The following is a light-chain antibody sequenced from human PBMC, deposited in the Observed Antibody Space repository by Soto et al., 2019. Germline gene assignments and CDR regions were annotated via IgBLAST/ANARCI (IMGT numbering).Light chain of an antibody. Sequence: DIQMTQSPSSLSASVGDSVTITCRASQTIINYLMWYQQKPGKAPKLLIYDASSLQRGVPSRFRGSGSGTEFTLTISSLQPEDFATYYCQHSYSSPPWTFGQGTKVEIK. CDR2: DAS. J-gene: IGKJ1*01. V-gene: IGKV1-39*01. CDR1: QTIINY. CDR3: QHSYSSPPWT.